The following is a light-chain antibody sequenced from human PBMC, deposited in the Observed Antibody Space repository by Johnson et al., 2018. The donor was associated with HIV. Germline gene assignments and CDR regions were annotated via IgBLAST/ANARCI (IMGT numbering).Light chain of an antibody. CDR1: SSNIGNNY. V-gene: IGLV1-51*01. CDR2: DNN. J-gene: IGLJ1*01. Sequence: QSVLTQPPSVSAAPGQKVTISCSGSSSNIGNNYVSWYQQLPGTAPKLLIYDNNKRPSGIPDRFSGSKSGTSATLGITALQTWDEADYYGGTWDSSMRGVFGSGTKVTVL. CDR3: GTWDSSMRGV.